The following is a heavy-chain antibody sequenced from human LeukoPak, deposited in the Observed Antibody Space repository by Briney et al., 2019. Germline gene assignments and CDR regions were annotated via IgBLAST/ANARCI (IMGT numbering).Heavy chain of an antibody. J-gene: IGHJ4*02. Sequence: PSETLSLSCTVSGGSVSSGSYYWSWIRQPPGKGLEWIGYIYHSGSTYYNPSLKSRVTISVNRSKNQFSLKLSSETAADTAVYYCARAAAGTFDYWGQGTLVTVSS. V-gene: IGHV4-30-2*01. CDR2: IYHSGST. D-gene: IGHD6-13*01. CDR3: ARAAAGTFDY. CDR1: GGSVSSGSYY.